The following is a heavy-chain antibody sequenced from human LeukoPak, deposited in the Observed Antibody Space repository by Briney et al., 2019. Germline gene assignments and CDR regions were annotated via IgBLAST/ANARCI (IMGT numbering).Heavy chain of an antibody. CDR1: GGTFSSYA. CDR3: ARDLTTYCSSTSCSIISPPNNWFDP. J-gene: IGHJ5*02. Sequence: SVKVSCKASGGTFSSYAISWVRQAPGQGLEWMGGIIPIFGTANYAQKFQGRVTVTRDTSTSTVYMELSSLRSEDTAVYYCARDLTTYCSSTSCSIISPPNNWFDPWGQGTLVTVSS. D-gene: IGHD2-2*01. CDR2: IIPIFGTA. V-gene: IGHV1-69*05.